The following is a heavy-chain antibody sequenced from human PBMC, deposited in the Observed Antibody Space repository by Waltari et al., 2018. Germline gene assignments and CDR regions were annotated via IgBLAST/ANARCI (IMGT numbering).Heavy chain of an antibody. CDR1: GYTFTGYY. CDR3: ARTYYDILTGYSDLDY. D-gene: IGHD3-9*01. V-gene: IGHV1-2*06. CDR2: INPHSGGT. J-gene: IGHJ4*02. Sequence: QVQLVQSGAEVKKPGASVKVSCKASGYTFTGYYMHWVRQAPGQGLEWIGRINPHSGGTNYEQKFQGRVTITRDTSISTAYRELSRLRSDDTSVYYCARTYYDILTGYSDLDYWGQGTLVTVSS.